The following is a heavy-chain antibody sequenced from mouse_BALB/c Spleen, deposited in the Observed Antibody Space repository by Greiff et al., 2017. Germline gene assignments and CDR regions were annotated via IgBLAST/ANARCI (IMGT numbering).Heavy chain of an antibody. J-gene: IGHJ2*01. Sequence: EVKLMESGPSLVKPSQTLSLTCSVTGDSITSGYWNWIRKFPGNKLEYMGYISYSGSTYYNPSLKSRISITRDTSKNQYYLQLNSVTTEDTATYYCARYDYDDGPYFDYWGQGTTLTVSS. CDR2: ISYSGST. CDR3: ARYDYDDGPYFDY. V-gene: IGHV3-8*02. D-gene: IGHD2-4*01. CDR1: GDSITSGY.